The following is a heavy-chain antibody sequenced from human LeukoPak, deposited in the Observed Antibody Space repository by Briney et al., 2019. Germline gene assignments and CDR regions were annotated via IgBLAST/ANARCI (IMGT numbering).Heavy chain of an antibody. CDR1: GFTFSNAR. CDR3: VWHYFDY. CDR2: IKNKADGGTT. D-gene: IGHD3-16*01. V-gene: IGHV3-15*01. Sequence: GGSLRLPCATSGFTFSNARMSWARQAPGKGLEWVGRIKNKADGGTTDYTVPVKGRFTISRDDAKNTLYLQMDSLISEDTAIYYCVWHYFDYWGQGALVTVSS. J-gene: IGHJ4*02.